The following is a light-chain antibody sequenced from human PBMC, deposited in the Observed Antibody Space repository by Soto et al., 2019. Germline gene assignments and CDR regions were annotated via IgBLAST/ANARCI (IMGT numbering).Light chain of an antibody. CDR3: ASHAGSSAV. CDR1: SSDVGGYNY. J-gene: IGLJ2*01. V-gene: IGLV2-8*01. Sequence: QSALTQPPSASGSPGQSVTISCTGTSSDVGGYNYVSWYQQHPDKAPKVIIYDVSKRPSGVPDRFSGSKSGNTASLTVSGLQTEDEADYYCASHAGSSAVFGGGTKLTVL. CDR2: DVS.